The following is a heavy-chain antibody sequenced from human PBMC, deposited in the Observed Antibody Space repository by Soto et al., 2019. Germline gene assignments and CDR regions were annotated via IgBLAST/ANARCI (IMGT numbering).Heavy chain of an antibody. D-gene: IGHD3-10*01. V-gene: IGHV3-53*01. Sequence: EVQLVESGGGLIQPGGSLTLSCVASGFSVSNSYMSWVRQAPGKGLEWVSVIYSGGSTYYADSVKGRFTISRDNSKNTVYLQVNSLRGEDTAVYYSARVGKPMVIGNSFDYWGQGTLVTVSS. J-gene: IGHJ4*02. CDR2: IYSGGST. CDR1: GFSVSNSY. CDR3: ARVGKPMVIGNSFDY.